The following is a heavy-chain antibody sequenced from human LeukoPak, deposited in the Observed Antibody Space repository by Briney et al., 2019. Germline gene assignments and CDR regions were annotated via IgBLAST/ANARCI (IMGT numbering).Heavy chain of an antibody. CDR2: TYYRSKWYN. CDR1: GDSVSSNSAA. CDR3: VVFYDRSDSQGRRFDY. Sequence: SQTLSLTCAISGDSVSSNSAAWNWIRQSPSRGLEWLGRTYYRSKWYNEYAGSVRSRIIINPDTSKNQFSLQLNSVTPEDTALYYCVVFYDRSDSQGRRFDYWGQGTLVTVSS. D-gene: IGHD3-22*01. V-gene: IGHV6-1*01. J-gene: IGHJ4*02.